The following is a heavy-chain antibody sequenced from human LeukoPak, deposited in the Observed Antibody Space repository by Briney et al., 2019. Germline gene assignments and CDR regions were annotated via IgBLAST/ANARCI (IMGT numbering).Heavy chain of an antibody. CDR2: TYYSGST. CDR3: ARHYSVPVIAWFDP. D-gene: IGHD3-22*01. J-gene: IGHJ5*02. CDR1: GGSISSSSYY. Sequence: SETLSLTCTVSGGSISSSSYYWGWIRQPPGKGLEWIGSTYYSGSTYYNPSLKSRVTISVDTSKNQFSLKLSSVTAADTAVYYCARHYSVPVIAWFDPWGQGTLVTVSS. V-gene: IGHV4-39*01.